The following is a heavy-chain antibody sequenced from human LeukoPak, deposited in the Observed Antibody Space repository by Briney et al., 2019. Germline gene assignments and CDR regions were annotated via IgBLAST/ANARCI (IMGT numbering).Heavy chain of an antibody. Sequence: SGGSLRLSCAASGFTFSSYSMNWVRQAPGEGLEWVSYISSSSSTIYYTDSVKGRFTISRDNAKNSLYLQMNSLRDEDTAVYYCARGIAPAGFYFDYWGQGTLVTVSS. J-gene: IGHJ4*02. CDR1: GFTFSSYS. V-gene: IGHV3-48*02. CDR2: ISSSSSTI. CDR3: ARGIAPAGFYFDY. D-gene: IGHD6-13*01.